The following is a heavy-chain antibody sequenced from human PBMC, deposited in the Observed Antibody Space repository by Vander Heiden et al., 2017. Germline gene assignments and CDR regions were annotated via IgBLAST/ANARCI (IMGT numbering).Heavy chain of an antibody. CDR2: ISSSSSYI. D-gene: IGHD5-18*01. CDR1: GFTFRSYS. CDR3: ARGGRYSYAFDY. V-gene: IGHV3-21*01. Sequence: EVQLVESGGGLVKPGGSLRRSWAAPGFTFRSYSLAGVRQAPGKGLEWVSSISSSSSYIYYADSVKGRFTISRDNAKNSLYLQMNSLRAEDTAVYYCARGGRYSYAFDYWGQGTLVTVSS. J-gene: IGHJ4*02.